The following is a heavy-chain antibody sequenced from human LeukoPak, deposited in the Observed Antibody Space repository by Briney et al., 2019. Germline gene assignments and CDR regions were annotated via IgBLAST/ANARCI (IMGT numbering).Heavy chain of an antibody. CDR1: GYTFTSYG. CDR3: ARYRLGFPEIVYYYDSSGYSDY. V-gene: IGHV1-18*01. J-gene: IGHJ4*02. Sequence: ASVKVSCKASGYTFTSYGISWVRQAPGQGLEWMGWISAYNGNTNYAQKLQGRVTMTTDTSTSTAYMELRSLRSDDTAVYYCARYRLGFPEIVYYYDSSGYSDYWGQGTLVTVSS. D-gene: IGHD3-22*01. CDR2: ISAYNGNT.